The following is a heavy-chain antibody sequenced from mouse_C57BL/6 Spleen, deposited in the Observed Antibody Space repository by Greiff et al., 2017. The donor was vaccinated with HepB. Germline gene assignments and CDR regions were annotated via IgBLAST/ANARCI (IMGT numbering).Heavy chain of an antibody. CDR1: GYSITSGYY. D-gene: IGHD2-1*01. CDR2: ISYDGSN. V-gene: IGHV3-6*01. J-gene: IGHJ1*03. CDR3: AREDGNSFDV. Sequence: EVQLQESGPGLVKPSQSLSLTCSVTGYSITSGYYWNWIRQFPGNKLEWMGYISYDGSNNYNPSLKNRISITRDTSKNQFFLKLNSVTTEDTATYYCAREDGNSFDVWGTGTTVTVSS.